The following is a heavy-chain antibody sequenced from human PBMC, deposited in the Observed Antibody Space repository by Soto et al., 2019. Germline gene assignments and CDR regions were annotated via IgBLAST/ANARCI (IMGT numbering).Heavy chain of an antibody. V-gene: IGHV3-74*01. Sequence: EVQLVESGGTLVQPGGSLRLSCAASGFTFNTYWMHWVRQAPGQGLVWVSRINSDGTKTTYADSVKGRFTISRGNAKNTVYLQMNSLRAEDTAVYYCATVATNSYDWLDPWGEGTLVTVSS. CDR2: INSDGTKT. J-gene: IGHJ5*02. D-gene: IGHD5-12*01. CDR1: GFTFNTYW. CDR3: ATVATNSYDWLDP.